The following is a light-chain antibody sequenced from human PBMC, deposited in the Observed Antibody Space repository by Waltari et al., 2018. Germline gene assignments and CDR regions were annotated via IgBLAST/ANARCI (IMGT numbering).Light chain of an antibody. CDR3: AAWDASLSGYL. J-gene: IGLJ1*01. CDR2: HND. V-gene: IGLV1-47*01. Sequence: QSVLTQPPSASGTPGQRITISCSGGTSNIGRDNVYWYQQVPGTTPRPLISHNDQRPSGVRDRFSASKSGTSASLAISGLRFEDDADYYCAAWDASLSGYLFGAGTKVTVL. CDR1: TSNIGRDN.